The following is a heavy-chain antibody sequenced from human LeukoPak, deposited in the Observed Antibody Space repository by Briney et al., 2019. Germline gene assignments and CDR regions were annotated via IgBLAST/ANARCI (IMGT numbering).Heavy chain of an antibody. CDR3: ASLYYYDSSGYYPSYYYYMDV. D-gene: IGHD3-22*01. CDR2: IYQSGST. CDR1: GYSISSGYY. Sequence: PSETLSLTCAVSGYSISSGYYWGWIRQPPGKGLEWIGSIYQSGSTYYNPSLKSRVTISVDTSKNQFSLKLSSVTAADTAVYYCASLYYYDSSGYYPSYYYYMDVWGKGTTVTVSS. J-gene: IGHJ6*03. V-gene: IGHV4-38-2*01.